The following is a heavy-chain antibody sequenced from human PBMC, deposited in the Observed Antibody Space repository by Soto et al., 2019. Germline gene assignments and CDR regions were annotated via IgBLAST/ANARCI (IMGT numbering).Heavy chain of an antibody. Sequence: SETLSLTCTVSGGSISSGGYYWSWIRQHPGKGLEWIGYIYYSGSTYYNPSLKSRVTISVDTSKNQFSLKLSSVTAADTAVYYCARAPSIVGGHFDYWGQGTLVTVSS. V-gene: IGHV4-31*03. CDR1: GGSISSGGYY. D-gene: IGHD1-26*01. J-gene: IGHJ4*02. CDR2: IYYSGST. CDR3: ARAPSIVGGHFDY.